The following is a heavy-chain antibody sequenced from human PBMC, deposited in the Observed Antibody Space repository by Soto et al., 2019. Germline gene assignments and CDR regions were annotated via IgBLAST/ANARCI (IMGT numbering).Heavy chain of an antibody. Sequence: EVQLVESGGGLIQPGGSLRLSCAVSGFTVSNNYMSWVRQAPGKGLEGVSVIYSGGYTAYGDSVKGRFTISRDNSKNTLFFKWSTRGADARAVFYCGTAGGGGGYWGQGTLVTVSS. CDR3: GTAGGGGGY. V-gene: IGHV3-53*01. J-gene: IGHJ4*02. D-gene: IGHD3-10*01. CDR2: IYSGGYT. CDR1: GFTVSNNY.